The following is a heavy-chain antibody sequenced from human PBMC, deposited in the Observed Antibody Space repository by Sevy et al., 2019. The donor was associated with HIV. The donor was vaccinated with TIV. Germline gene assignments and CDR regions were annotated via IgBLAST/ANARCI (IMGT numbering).Heavy chain of an antibody. V-gene: IGHV3-13*01. CDR2: LGTAGDT. CDR1: GFTFSSYD. D-gene: IGHD4-4*01. CDR3: ARGGGRGGDYSNYEFDY. Sequence: GGSLRLSCAASGFTFSSYDMHWVRRATGKGLEWVSALGTAGDTYDPGSVKGRFTISRENAKNSLYLQMNSLRAGDTAVYYCARGGGRGGDYSNYEFDYWGQGTLVTVSS. J-gene: IGHJ4*02.